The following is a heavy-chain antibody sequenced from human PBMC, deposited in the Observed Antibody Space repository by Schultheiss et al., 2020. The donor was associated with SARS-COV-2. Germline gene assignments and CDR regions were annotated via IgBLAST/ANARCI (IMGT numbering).Heavy chain of an antibody. CDR3: ARRMDGYRVFDY. J-gene: IGHJ4*02. Sequence: SETLSLTCTVSGGSISSGGYYWSWIRQHPGKGLEWIGYIYYSGSTYYNPSLKSRVTISVDTSKNQFSLNLSSVTAADTAVYYCARRMDGYRVFDYWGQGTLVTVSS. CDR2: IYYSGST. D-gene: IGHD5-24*01. CDR1: GGSISSGGYY. V-gene: IGHV4-31*03.